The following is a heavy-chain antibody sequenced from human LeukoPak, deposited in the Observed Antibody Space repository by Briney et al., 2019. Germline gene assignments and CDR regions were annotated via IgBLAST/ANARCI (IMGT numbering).Heavy chain of an antibody. V-gene: IGHV1-69*13. CDR2: IIPIFGTA. D-gene: IGHD6-19*01. CDR1: GGTFSSYA. Sequence: SVKVSCKASGGTFSSYAISWVRQAPGQGLEWMGGIIPIFGTANYAQKFQGRVTITADESTSTAYMELSSLRSEDTAVYYCARWYSSGWYPYYYYYMDVWGKGTTVTISS. J-gene: IGHJ6*03. CDR3: ARWYSSGWYPYYYYYMDV.